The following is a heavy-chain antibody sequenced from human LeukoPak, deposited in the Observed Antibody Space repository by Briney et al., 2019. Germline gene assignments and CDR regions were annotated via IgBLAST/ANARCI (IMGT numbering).Heavy chain of an antibody. D-gene: IGHD5-12*01. CDR3: ARGGSGYDFDY. Sequence: GGSLRLSCAASGFTFSSYWMSWVRQAPGKGLEWVANIKQDGSEKYYVDSVKGRFTISRDNAKNSLCLQMNSLRAEDTAVYYCARGGSGYDFDYWGQGTLVTVSS. V-gene: IGHV3-7*01. CDR2: IKQDGSEK. J-gene: IGHJ4*02. CDR1: GFTFSSYW.